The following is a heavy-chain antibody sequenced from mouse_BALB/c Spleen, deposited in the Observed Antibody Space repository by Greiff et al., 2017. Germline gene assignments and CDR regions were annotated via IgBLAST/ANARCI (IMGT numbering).Heavy chain of an antibody. J-gene: IGHJ1*01. V-gene: IGHV1-14*01. D-gene: IGHD1-1*01. Sequence: VHVKQSGPELVKPGASVKMSCKASGYTFTSYVMHWVKQKPGQGLEWIGYINPYNDGTKYNEKFKGKATLTSDKSSSTAYMELSSLTSEDSAVYYCARSGGSSWYFDVWGAGTTVTVSS. CDR2: INPYNDGT. CDR1: GYTFTSYV. CDR3: ARSGGSSWYFDV.